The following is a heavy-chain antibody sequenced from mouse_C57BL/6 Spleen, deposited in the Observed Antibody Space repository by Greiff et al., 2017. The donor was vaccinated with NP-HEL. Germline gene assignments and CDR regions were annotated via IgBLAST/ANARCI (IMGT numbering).Heavy chain of an antibody. CDR1: GYTFTSYW. V-gene: IGHV1-61*01. CDR3: ARSNYEEFDY. J-gene: IGHJ2*01. Sequence: QVQLQQPGAELVRPGSSVKLSCKASGYTFTSYWMDWVKQRPGQGLEWIGNIYPSDSETHYNQKFKDKATLTVDKSSSTAYMQLSSLTSEDSAVYYCARSNYEEFDYWGQGTTLTVSS. CDR2: IYPSDSET. D-gene: IGHD2-5*01.